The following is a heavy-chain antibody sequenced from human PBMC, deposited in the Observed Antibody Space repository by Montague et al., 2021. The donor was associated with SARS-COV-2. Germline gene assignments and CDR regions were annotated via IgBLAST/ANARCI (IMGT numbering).Heavy chain of an antibody. J-gene: IGHJ4*02. CDR2: IYSGGST. CDR3: ARDHGSGWFTFDY. V-gene: IGHV3-53*04. Sequence: SLRLSCAASGFTVSSDYMSWVHQAPGKGLEWVSVIYSGGSTYYADSVKGRFTISRHNSKNTLYLQMNSLRAEDTAVYYCARDHGSGWFTFDYWGQGTLVTVSS. D-gene: IGHD6-19*01. CDR1: GFTVSSDY.